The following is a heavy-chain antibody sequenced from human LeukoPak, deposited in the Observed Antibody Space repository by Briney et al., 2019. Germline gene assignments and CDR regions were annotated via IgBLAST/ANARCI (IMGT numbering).Heavy chain of an antibody. Sequence: AASVKVSCKASGYTFTVYYMHWVRQAPGQGLEWMGWINPNSGGTNYAQKFQGRVTMTRDTSISTAYMELSRLRSDDTAVYYCARVRLRGPGSNWFDPWGQGTLVTVSS. CDR2: INPNSGGT. CDR1: GYTFTVYY. CDR3: ARVRLRGPGSNWFDP. V-gene: IGHV1-2*02. D-gene: IGHD3-16*01. J-gene: IGHJ5*02.